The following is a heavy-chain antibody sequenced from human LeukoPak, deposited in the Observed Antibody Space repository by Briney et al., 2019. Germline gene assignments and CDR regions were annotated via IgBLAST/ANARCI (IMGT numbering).Heavy chain of an antibody. Sequence: GGSLRLSCAASGFTFSSYAMSWVGQAPGKGLEWVSAISGSGGSTYYADSVKGRSTISRDNSKNTLYLQMNSLKAEDTAVYYCAKDTYSPNGNWFDPWGQGTLVTVSS. CDR1: GFTFSSYA. J-gene: IGHJ5*02. D-gene: IGHD1-26*01. CDR2: ISGSGGST. CDR3: AKDTYSPNGNWFDP. V-gene: IGHV3-23*01.